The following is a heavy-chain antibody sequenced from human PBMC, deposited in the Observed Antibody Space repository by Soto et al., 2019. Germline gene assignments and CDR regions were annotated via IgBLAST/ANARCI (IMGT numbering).Heavy chain of an antibody. V-gene: IGHV3-23*01. J-gene: IGHJ3*02. CDR2: ISGSGGST. D-gene: IGHD3-22*01. CDR1: GFTFSSYA. CDR3: AKDNYYDSSGYFFYAFDI. Sequence: GGSLRLSCAASGFTFSSYAMSWVRQAPGKGLEWVSAISGSGGSTYYADSVKGRFTISRDNSKNTLYLQMNSLRAEDTAVYYCAKDNYYDSSGYFFYAFDIWGQGTMVTVSS.